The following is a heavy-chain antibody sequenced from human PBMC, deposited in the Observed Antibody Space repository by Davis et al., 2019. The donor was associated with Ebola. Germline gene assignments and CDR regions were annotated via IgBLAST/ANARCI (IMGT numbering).Heavy chain of an antibody. CDR3: ARVDSGYDYGDFDY. CDR2: ISAYNGNT. CDR1: GGTFSSYA. J-gene: IGHJ4*02. D-gene: IGHD5-12*01. V-gene: IGHV1-18*01. Sequence: ASVKVSCKASGGTFSSYAISWVRQAPGQGLEWMGWISAYNGNTNYAQKLQGRVTMTTDTSTSTAYMELRSLRSDDTAVYYCARVDSGYDYGDFDYWGQGTLVTVSS.